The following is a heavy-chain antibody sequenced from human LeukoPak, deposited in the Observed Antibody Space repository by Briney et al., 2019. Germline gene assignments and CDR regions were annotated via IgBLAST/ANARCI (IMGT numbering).Heavy chain of an antibody. D-gene: IGHD2-15*01. J-gene: IGHJ5*02. V-gene: IGHV4-61*02. CDR2: IYTSGST. Sequence: SETLSLTCTVSGGSISSGSYYWSWIRQPAGKGLEWIGRIYTSGSTNYNPSLKSRVTISVDTSKNQFSLKLSSVTAADTAVYYCAREISGHPEYNWFDPWGRGTLVTVSS. CDR1: GGSISSGSYY. CDR3: AREISGHPEYNWFDP.